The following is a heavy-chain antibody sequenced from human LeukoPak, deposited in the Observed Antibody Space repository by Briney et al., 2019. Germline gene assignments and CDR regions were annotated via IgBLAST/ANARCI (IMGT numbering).Heavy chain of an antibody. CDR1: GFTFSSYA. J-gene: IGHJ4*02. V-gene: IGHV3-23*01. CDR2: ISGSGGST. D-gene: IGHD6-19*01. Sequence: GRSLRLSCAASGFTFSSYAMSWVRQAPGKGLEWVSAISGSGGSTYYADSVKGRFTISRDNSKDTLYLQMNSLRAEDTAVYYCAKGGYSSGWRNYFDYWGQGTLVTVSS. CDR3: AKGGYSSGWRNYFDY.